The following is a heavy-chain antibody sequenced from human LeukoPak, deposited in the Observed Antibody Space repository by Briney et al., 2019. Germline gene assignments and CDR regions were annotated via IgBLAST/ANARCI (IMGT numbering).Heavy chain of an antibody. CDR2: ISGSGGST. CDR1: GFTFSSYA. D-gene: IGHD2-15*01. CDR3: AKDTCSGGSCYSNWFDP. J-gene: IGHJ5*02. Sequence: GGSLRLSCAAPGFTFSSYAMSWVRQAPGKGLEWVSGISGSGGSTNYADSVKGRFTISRDNSKNTLFLQMNSLRAEDTAVYYCAKDTCSGGSCYSNWFDPWGQGTLVTVSS. V-gene: IGHV3-23*01.